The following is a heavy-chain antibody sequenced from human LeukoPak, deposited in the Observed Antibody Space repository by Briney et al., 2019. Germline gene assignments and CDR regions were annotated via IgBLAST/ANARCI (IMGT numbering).Heavy chain of an antibody. CDR3: AKSRPFVGDYYYYYGMDV. V-gene: IGHV3-30*02. CDR1: GLTLSNHG. CDR2: IRYDGSNK. Sequence: PGGSLRLSCGGSGLTLSNHGMHWVRQAPGKGLEWVAFIRYDGSNKYYADSVKGRFTISRDNSKNTLYLQMNSLRAEDTAVYYCAKSRPFVGDYYYYYGMDVWGQGTTVTVSS. J-gene: IGHJ6*02. D-gene: IGHD2-21*01.